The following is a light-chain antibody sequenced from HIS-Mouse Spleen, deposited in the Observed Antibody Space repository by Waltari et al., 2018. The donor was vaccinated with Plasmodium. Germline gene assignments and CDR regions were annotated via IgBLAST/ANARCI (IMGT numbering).Light chain of an antibody. CDR2: EDS. CDR1: ALPKKY. Sequence: SYELTQPPSVSVSPGQTARITCSGDALPKKYAYWYQQKSGQALGRVIYEDSKRPSGIPEGFSGSSSGTMATLTISGAQVEDEADYYCYSTDSSGNHRVFGGGTKLTVL. CDR3: YSTDSSGNHRV. V-gene: IGLV3-10*01. J-gene: IGLJ3*02.